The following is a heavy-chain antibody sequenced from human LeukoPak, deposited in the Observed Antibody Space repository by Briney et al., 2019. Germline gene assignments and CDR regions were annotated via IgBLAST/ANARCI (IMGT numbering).Heavy chain of an antibody. V-gene: IGHV3-30*18. CDR2: ISYDGSNK. Sequence: GGSLRLSCAASGFTFSSYGMHWVRQAPGKGLEWVAIISYDGSNKYYADSVKGRFTISRDNSKSTLYLQMNSLRAEDTAVYYCAKDDRYFDYWGQGTLVTVSS. CDR3: AKDDRYFDY. J-gene: IGHJ4*02. CDR1: GFTFSSYG. D-gene: IGHD3-16*02.